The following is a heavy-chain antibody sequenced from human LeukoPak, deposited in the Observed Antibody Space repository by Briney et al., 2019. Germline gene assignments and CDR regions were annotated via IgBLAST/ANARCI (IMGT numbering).Heavy chain of an antibody. J-gene: IGHJ4*02. D-gene: IGHD3-10*01. V-gene: IGHV3-30*03. CDR2: ISFDGNNK. CDR1: GFIFSSYR. CDR3: ARERYDSGSSMDY. Sequence: PGRSLRLSCAASGFIFSSYRMHWVRQAPGKGLEWVAVISFDGNNKYHADSVKGRFTISRDNSKNTLYLQMDSLSTEDTAVFYCARERYDSGSSMDYWGQGTLVTVSS.